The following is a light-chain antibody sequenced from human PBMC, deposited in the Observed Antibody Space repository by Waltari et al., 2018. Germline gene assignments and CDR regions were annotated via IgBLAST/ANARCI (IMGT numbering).Light chain of an antibody. CDR3: QAGDSSTYVV. J-gene: IGLJ2*01. CDR1: RLGNKF. CDR2: QDV. Sequence: PSVSVSPGQTASITCSGDRLGNKFTSWYRQTPGQSPVLVIHQDVKRPSGIPERFSGSISGDTATLTISGTQAVDEADYYCQAGDSSTYVVFGTGTKLTVL. V-gene: IGLV3-1*01.